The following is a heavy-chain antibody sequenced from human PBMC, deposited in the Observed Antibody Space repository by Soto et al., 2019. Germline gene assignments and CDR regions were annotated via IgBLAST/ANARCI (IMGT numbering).Heavy chain of an antibody. Sequence: QVQLMQSGAEVKKPGASVKVSCKASGYTFTNYGISWVRQAPGQGLEWMGWVSGYNGNTNYAQKLQGRVTMTTDTSTSTGYIELRSLRSDDTAVYYCARDTGGGSYHWGYYFDYWGQGTLVTVSS. V-gene: IGHV1-18*01. J-gene: IGHJ4*02. CDR3: ARDTGGGSYHWGYYFDY. CDR1: GYTFTNYG. D-gene: IGHD1-26*01. CDR2: VSGYNGNT.